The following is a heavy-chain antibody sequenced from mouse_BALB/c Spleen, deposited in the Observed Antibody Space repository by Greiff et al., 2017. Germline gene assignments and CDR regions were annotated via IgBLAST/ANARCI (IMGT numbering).Heavy chain of an antibody. J-gene: IGHJ2*01. Sequence: EVHLVESGGGLVQPGGSLRLSCATSGFTFTDYYMSWVRQPPGKALEWLGFIRNKANGYTTEYSASVKGRFTISRDNSQSILYLQMNTLRAEDSATYYCARDGYDYGGYYFDYWGQGTTLTVSS. CDR2: IRNKANGYTT. CDR3: ARDGYDYGGYYFDY. V-gene: IGHV7-3*02. D-gene: IGHD2-4*01. CDR1: GFTFTDYY.